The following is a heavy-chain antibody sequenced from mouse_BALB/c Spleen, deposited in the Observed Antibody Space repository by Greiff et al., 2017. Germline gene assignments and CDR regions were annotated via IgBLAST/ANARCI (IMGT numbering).Heavy chain of an antibody. D-gene: IGHD6-5*01. CDR1: GFTFSSYG. V-gene: IGHV5-6*01. J-gene: IGHJ4*01. CDR3: ARSPYDAMDY. CDR2: ISSGGSYT. Sequence: EVMLVESGGDLVKPGGSLKLSCAASGFTFSSYGMSWVRQTPDKRLEWVATISSGGSYTYYPDSVKGRFTISRDNAKNTLYLQMSSLKSEDTAMYYCARSPYDAMDYWGQGTSVTVSS.